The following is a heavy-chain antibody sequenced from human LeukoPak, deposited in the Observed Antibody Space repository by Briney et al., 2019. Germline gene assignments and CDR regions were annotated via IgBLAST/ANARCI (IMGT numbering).Heavy chain of an antibody. CDR3: AREAWSSSSNWFDP. CDR1: GYTFTGYY. Sequence: ASVKVSCKASGYTFTGYYMHWVRQAPGQGLEWMGWINPKSGGTVYAQKFQGRVTMTRDTSSSTAYMELSRLRFDDTVVYYCAREAWSSSSNWFDPWGQGTLVTVSS. D-gene: IGHD6-13*01. V-gene: IGHV1-2*02. CDR2: INPKSGGT. J-gene: IGHJ5*02.